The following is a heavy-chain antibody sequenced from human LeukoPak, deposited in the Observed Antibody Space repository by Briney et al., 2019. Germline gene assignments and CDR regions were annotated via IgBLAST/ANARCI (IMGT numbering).Heavy chain of an antibody. J-gene: IGHJ4*02. CDR3: ARQSCTSANCDRGLFDS. Sequence: SETLSLTCSVSGGSISSNGYYWGWIRQPPGKGLEWIASMSYSGNTHYHPSLRGRVTISVDTSKNQFSLKVGSVTAADTAVYYCARQSCTSANCDRGLFDSWGQGTLLTVSS. D-gene: IGHD1-1*01. CDR1: GGSISSNGYY. CDR2: MSYSGNT. V-gene: IGHV4-39*01.